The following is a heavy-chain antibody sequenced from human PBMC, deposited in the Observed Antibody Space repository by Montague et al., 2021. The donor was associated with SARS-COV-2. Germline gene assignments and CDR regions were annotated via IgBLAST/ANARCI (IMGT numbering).Heavy chain of an antibody. J-gene: IGHJ6*02. V-gene: IGHV4-4*07. Sequence: SETRSLTCTVSGDSISSYYWSWIRQSAGEGLEWIGRIHTSGSTDYNPSLNGRVTMSVDTSKNQFSLKLSSVTAADTAVYYCASGKYYDFWSGYYSHDYVSGMDVWGQGTTVTVSS. D-gene: IGHD3-3*01. CDR3: ASGKYYDFWSGYYSHDYVSGMDV. CDR1: GDSISSYY. CDR2: IHTSGST.